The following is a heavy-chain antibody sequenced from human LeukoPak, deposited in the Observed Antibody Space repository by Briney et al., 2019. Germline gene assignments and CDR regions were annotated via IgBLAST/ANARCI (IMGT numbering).Heavy chain of an antibody. Sequence: PSETLSLTCTVSGGSISSSSYYRGWIRLPPGKGLEWIGSIYYSGSTYYNPSLKSRVAISVDTSKNQFSLKLSSVTAADTAVYYCARGRKRYSSGPRPLNWFDPWGQGTLVTVSS. CDR3: ARGRKRYSSGPRPLNWFDP. J-gene: IGHJ5*02. CDR1: GGSISSSSYY. CDR2: IYYSGST. V-gene: IGHV4-39*07. D-gene: IGHD6-19*01.